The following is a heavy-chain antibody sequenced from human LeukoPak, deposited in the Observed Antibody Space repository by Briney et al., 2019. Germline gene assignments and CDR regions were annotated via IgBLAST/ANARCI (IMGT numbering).Heavy chain of an antibody. J-gene: IGHJ4*02. D-gene: IGHD5-18*01. CDR3: AAADFGYSYGRPDY. V-gene: IGHV3-48*03. CDR2: ISSSGSTI. Sequence: GGSLRLSCAASGFTFSSYEMNWVRQAPGKGLEWVSYISSSGSTIYYADSVKGRSTISRDNAKNSLYLQMNSLRAEHTAVYFCAAADFGYSYGRPDYWGQGTLVTVSS. CDR1: GFTFSSYE.